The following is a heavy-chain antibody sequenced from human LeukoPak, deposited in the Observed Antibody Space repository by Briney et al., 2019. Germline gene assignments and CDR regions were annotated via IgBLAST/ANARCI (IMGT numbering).Heavy chain of an antibody. D-gene: IGHD3-10*01. CDR3: ARVVSLYASGTYTPNYFNY. CDR1: GYSLTNYL. CDR2: NYPPDSKT. J-gene: IGHJ4*02. V-gene: IGHV5-51*01. Sequence: GEALKISCKASGYSLTNYLIGWVRQMPGDGLEWMLINYPPDSKTPYSPSFQGQVSISADMSISTSSLQWNNLKASDTAIYYCARVVSLYASGTYTPNYFNYWGQGTLVTVSS.